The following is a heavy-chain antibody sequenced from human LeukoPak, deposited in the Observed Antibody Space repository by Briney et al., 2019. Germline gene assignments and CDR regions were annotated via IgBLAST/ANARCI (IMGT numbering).Heavy chain of an antibody. CDR3: TREGDDYGDYGTIDY. D-gene: IGHD4-17*01. CDR1: GFTFSSYW. V-gene: IGHV3-49*04. J-gene: IGHJ4*02. CDR2: IRSKAYGGTT. Sequence: GGSLRLSCAASGFTFSSYWMSWVRQAPGKGLEWVGFIRSKAYGGTTEYAASVKGRFTISRDDSKSIAYLQMNSLKTEDTAVYYCTREGDDYGDYGTIDYWGQGTLVTVSS.